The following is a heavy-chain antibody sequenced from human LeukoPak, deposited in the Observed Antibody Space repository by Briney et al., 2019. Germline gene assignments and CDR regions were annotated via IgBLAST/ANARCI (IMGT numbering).Heavy chain of an antibody. D-gene: IGHD2-2*02. J-gene: IGHJ6*03. CDR2: IIPIFGTA. Sequence: GSSVKVSCKASGGTFSSYAISWVRQAPGQGLEWMGGIIPIFGTANYAQKFQGRVTITTDESTSTAYMELSSLRSEDTAVYYCARELRYCSSTSCYNWAYYYYMDVWGKGTTVTVSS. CDR1: GGTFSSYA. CDR3: ARELRYCSSTSCYNWAYYYYMDV. V-gene: IGHV1-69*05.